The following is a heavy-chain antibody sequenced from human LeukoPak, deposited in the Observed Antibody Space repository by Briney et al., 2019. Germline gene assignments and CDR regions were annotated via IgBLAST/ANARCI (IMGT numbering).Heavy chain of an antibody. J-gene: IGHJ4*02. D-gene: IGHD3-22*01. CDR2: INPSGGST. CDR3: ARRYDSSGYYYTPPGY. CDR1: GYTFTSYY. Sequence: ASVKVSCKASGYTFTSYYMHWVRQAPGQGLEWMGIINPSGGSTSYAQKFQGRVTMTRDTSTSTVYMELSSLRSEDTAVYYCARRYDSSGYYYTPPGYWGQGTLVTVSS. V-gene: IGHV1-46*01.